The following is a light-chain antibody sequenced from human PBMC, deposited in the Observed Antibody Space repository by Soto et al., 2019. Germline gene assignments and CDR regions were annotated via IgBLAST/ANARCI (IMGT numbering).Light chain of an antibody. CDR2: DAS. V-gene: IGKV3-20*01. CDR3: QQYGSSPRT. Sequence: EIVLTQSPGTLSLSPGERATLSCRASQSVSSGYLAWYQQKPGQAPRLLIYDASTRATGIPDRFSGSGSGTEFTLTISRLEPEDFALYYCQQYGSSPRTFGQGTELEIK. CDR1: QSVSSGY. J-gene: IGKJ2*01.